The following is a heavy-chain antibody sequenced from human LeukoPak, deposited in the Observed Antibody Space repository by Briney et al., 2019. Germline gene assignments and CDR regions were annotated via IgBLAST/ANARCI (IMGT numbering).Heavy chain of an antibody. CDR3: ASGGNSGSYFED. CDR1: GGSISSYY. D-gene: IGHD1-26*01. V-gene: IGHV4-4*07. Sequence: SETLSLTCTVSGGSISSYYWSWVRQPAGKGLEWIGRLYTRGRTDYNPSLKSRVTMSVDTSKNQFSLKLSSVTAGDTAVNYCASGGNSGSYFEDWGQGTLVTVSS. CDR2: LYTRGRT. J-gene: IGHJ4*02.